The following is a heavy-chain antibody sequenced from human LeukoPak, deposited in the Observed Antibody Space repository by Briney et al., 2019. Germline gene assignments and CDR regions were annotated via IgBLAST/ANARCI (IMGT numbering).Heavy chain of an antibody. CDR1: GVTFDDYA. J-gene: IGHJ4*02. D-gene: IGHD6-13*01. CDR3: AKGGPSSSWFLDY. CDR2: ISWNSGSI. Sequence: PGGSLRLSCAASGVTFDDYAMHWVRQAPGKGLEWVSGISWNSGSIGYADSVKGRFTISRDNAKNSLYLQMNSLRAEDTALYYCAKGGPSSSWFLDYWGQGTLVTVSS. V-gene: IGHV3-9*01.